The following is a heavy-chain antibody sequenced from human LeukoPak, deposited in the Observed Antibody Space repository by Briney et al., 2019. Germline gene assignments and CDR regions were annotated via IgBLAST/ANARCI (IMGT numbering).Heavy chain of an antibody. D-gene: IGHD6-13*01. CDR3: AHTSPIPGLAAAGRWFDP. CDR2: IYWDDDT. V-gene: IGHV2-5*02. CDR1: GFSLSTSGVG. Sequence: SGPTLVNPTQTLTPTCTFSGFSLSTSGVGVGWIRQPPGKALEWLALIYWDDDTRYSPSLKTRLTITKDTSKNQVVLTMTNMDPVDTATYYCAHTSPIPGLAAAGRWFDPWGQGTLVTVSS. J-gene: IGHJ5*02.